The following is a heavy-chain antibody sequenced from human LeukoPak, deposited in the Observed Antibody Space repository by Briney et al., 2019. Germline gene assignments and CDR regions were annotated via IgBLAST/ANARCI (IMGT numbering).Heavy chain of an antibody. Sequence: PSETLSLTCTVSAGSISSHYWSWIRQPPGKGLEWIGYIYYSGTTHYNPSLKNRVTTSVDTSKNQFSLRLSSVTAADTAVYYCAREAINYSDISGYYDYWGQGTLVTVSS. J-gene: IGHJ4*02. CDR3: AREAINYSDISGYYDY. D-gene: IGHD3-22*01. CDR1: AGSISSHY. V-gene: IGHV4-59*11. CDR2: IYYSGTT.